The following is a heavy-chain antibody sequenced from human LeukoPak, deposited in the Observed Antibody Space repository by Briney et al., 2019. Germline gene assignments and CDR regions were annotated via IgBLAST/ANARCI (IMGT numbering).Heavy chain of an antibody. V-gene: IGHV3-33*01. J-gene: IGHJ4*02. CDR3: ARTHDYGADNFDY. Sequence: GRSLRLSCAASGFTFSSYGMHWVRQAPGKGLEWVAVIWYDGSNKYYADSVKGRFTISRDNSKNTLYLQMNSLRAEVTAVYYCARTHDYGADNFDYWGQGTLVTVSS. CDR1: GFTFSSYG. CDR2: IWYDGSNK. D-gene: IGHD4-17*01.